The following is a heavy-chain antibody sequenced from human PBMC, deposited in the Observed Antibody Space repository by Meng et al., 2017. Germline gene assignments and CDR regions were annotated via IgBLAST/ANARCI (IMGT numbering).Heavy chain of an antibody. CDR2: ITKDGSRK. V-gene: IGHV3-30*16. J-gene: IGHJ4*02. CDR3: ARDFDY. CDR1: GFIFSNYE. Sequence: QVQGVALGGGVVPPGRSLTLSCAASGFIFSNYEMHWVRQAPGKGLEWVACITKDGSRKYYLGSVRGRFTISRDNSKNTLYLEMNSLRSEDTALYYCARDFDYWGQGTLVTVSS.